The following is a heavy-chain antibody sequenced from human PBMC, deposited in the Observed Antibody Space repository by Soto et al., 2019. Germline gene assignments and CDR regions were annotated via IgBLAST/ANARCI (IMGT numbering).Heavy chain of an antibody. CDR2: TYYRSKWNT. V-gene: IGHV6-1*01. CDR1: GDTVSSHSAA. CDR3: ARRPLATLPLYDLDA. J-gene: IGHJ6*02. Sequence: SQTLSLTCAISGDTVSSHSAAWNWIRQSPSRGLEWLGRTYYRSKWNTDYAVSMKNRITITPDTSKNLFSLQLDSVTPEDTAVYYCARRPLATLPLYDLDAWDHGTKVT.